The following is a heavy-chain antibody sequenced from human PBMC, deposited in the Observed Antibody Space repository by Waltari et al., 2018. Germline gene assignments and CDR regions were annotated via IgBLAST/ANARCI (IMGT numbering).Heavy chain of an antibody. CDR2: IGENGDST. CDR3: YRSGSYY. V-gene: IGHV3-64D*06. D-gene: IGHD3-10*01. Sequence: EGQLVESGGGLVQPGGSLRLPCSACGFTFSHYGIHWVRQAPGRGPEYVSAIGENGDSTYDAGSVKGRFTISRDNSKNTVYLQMSSLRPDDTAVYYGYRSGSYYWGQGTLVTVSS. J-gene: IGHJ4*02. CDR1: GFTFSHYG.